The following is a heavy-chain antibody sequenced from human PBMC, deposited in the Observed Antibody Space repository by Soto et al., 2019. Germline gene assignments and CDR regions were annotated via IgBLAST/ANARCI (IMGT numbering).Heavy chain of an antibody. Sequence: SLKVSCKASGYTFTSYGISWVRQAPGQGLEWMGWISAYNGNTNYAQKLQGRVTMTTDTSTSTAYMELRSLRSDDTAVYYCASRLGGYCSSTSCPDLHAFDIWGQGTMVTVSS. D-gene: IGHD2-2*01. J-gene: IGHJ3*02. CDR1: GYTFTSYG. V-gene: IGHV1-18*01. CDR3: ASRLGGYCSSTSCPDLHAFDI. CDR2: ISAYNGNT.